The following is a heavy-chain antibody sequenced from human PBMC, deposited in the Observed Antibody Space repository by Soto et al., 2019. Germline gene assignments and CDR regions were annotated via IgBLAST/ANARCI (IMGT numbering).Heavy chain of an antibody. J-gene: IGHJ4*02. V-gene: IGHV3-30*18. Sequence: QVQLVDSGGGVVQPGRSLRLSCAASGFIFSNYGMHWVRQAQGKGLEWVALISNDGSKKYYADSLKGRFIISRDNSKNTLYLKMNSLRAEDTPVYYCAKLPLRPYYFDNWGQGTLVIVTS. CDR2: ISNDGSKK. CDR1: GFIFSNYG. CDR3: AKLPLRPYYFDN. D-gene: IGHD4-17*01.